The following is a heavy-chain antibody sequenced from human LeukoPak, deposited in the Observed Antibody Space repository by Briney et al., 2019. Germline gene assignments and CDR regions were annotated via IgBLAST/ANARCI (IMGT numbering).Heavy chain of an antibody. Sequence: GGSLRLSCAASGFTFSSYAMHWVRQAPGKGLEWVAVISYDGSNKYYADSVKGRFTISRDNSKNTLYLQMNSLRAEDTAVYYCAKVPSTVTLDYWGQGTLVTVSS. CDR3: AKVPSTVTLDY. V-gene: IGHV3-30*04. D-gene: IGHD4-11*01. CDR1: GFTFSSYA. J-gene: IGHJ4*02. CDR2: ISYDGSNK.